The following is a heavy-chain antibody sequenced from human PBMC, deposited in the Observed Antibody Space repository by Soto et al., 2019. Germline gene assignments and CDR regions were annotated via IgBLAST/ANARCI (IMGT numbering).Heavy chain of an antibody. CDR1: GFTFDNYA. CDR2: ISGAGLAT. J-gene: IGHJ4*02. CDR3: TKGITVVVPDAFDS. V-gene: IGHV3-23*01. Sequence: GGSLRLSCAASGFTFDNYAMTWVRRAPGKGLEWVSGISGAGLATYSADSVKGRFTISRDNSKSTLYLQMNSLRAEDTAVYYCTKGITVVVPDAFDSWGQGTLVTVSS. D-gene: IGHD2-2*01.